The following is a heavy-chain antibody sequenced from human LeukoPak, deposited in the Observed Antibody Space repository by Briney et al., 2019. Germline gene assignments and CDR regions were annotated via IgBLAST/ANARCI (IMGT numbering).Heavy chain of an antibody. V-gene: IGHV1-8*03. CDR3: ARADRITIFGVVPPYAFDI. CDR1: GYAFTSYD. Sequence: ASVKVSCKASGYAFTSYDINWVRQATGQGLEWMGWMNPNSGNTGYAQKFQGRVTITRNTSISTAYMELSSLRSEDTAVYYCARADRITIFGVVPPYAFDIWGQGTMVTVSS. CDR2: MNPNSGNT. D-gene: IGHD3-3*01. J-gene: IGHJ3*02.